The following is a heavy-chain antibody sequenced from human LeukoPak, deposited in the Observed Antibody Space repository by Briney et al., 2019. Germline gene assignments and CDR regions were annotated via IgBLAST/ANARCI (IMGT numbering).Heavy chain of an antibody. CDR2: IYYSGST. Sequence: SETLSLTCTVSGGSISSSSYYWGWIRQPPGKGLEWIGSIYYSGSTYYNPSLKSRVTISVDTSKNQFSLKLSSVTAADTAVYYCARARGRWSSGWYFDYWGQGTLVTVSS. V-gene: IGHV4-39*07. CDR1: GGSISSSSYY. D-gene: IGHD6-19*01. CDR3: ARARGRWSSGWYFDY. J-gene: IGHJ4*02.